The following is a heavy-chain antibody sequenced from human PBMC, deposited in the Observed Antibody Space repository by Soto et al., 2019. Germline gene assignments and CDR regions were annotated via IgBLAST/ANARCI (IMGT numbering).Heavy chain of an antibody. Sequence: GGSLRLSCEASGFTFTEYGMHWVRQAPGKGLEWVALMSYDGGNKYYSDSVRGRFTISRDNSKNTLYLQMNSLKDEDTAVYYCAPQEESGVDHFLGMDVWGQGTTVTVSS. CDR3: APQEESGVDHFLGMDV. CDR2: MSYDGGNK. J-gene: IGHJ6*02. V-gene: IGHV3-30*03. D-gene: IGHD1-26*01. CDR1: GFTFTEYG.